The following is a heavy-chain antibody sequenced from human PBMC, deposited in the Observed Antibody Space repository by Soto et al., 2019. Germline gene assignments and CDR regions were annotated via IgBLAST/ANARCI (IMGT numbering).Heavy chain of an antibody. V-gene: IGHV3-30-3*01. CDR3: ARDAFGYCSSTTCYALFDN. D-gene: IGHD2-2*01. J-gene: IGHJ4*02. CDR2: ISYDGNNE. Sequence: GGSLRLSCTTSGLTFCSYAMPWVRQAPGKGLEWVAVISYDGNNEYYADSVKGRFTIPRDNSKNTLYLQMNSLRDDDTAVYYCARDAFGYCSSTTCYALFDNWGQGTLVTVSS. CDR1: GLTFCSYA.